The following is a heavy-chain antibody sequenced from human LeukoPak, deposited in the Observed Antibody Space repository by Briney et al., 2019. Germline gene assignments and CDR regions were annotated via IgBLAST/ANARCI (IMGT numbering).Heavy chain of an antibody. V-gene: IGHV3-21*01. CDR2: ISSSSYI. CDR1: GFTFSGYS. D-gene: IGHD6-13*01. J-gene: IGHJ4*02. Sequence: PGGSLRLSCAASGFTFSGYSMNWVRQAPGKGLEWVSSISSSSYIYYADSVKGRFTISRDNAKNLLYLQMNSLRAEDTAVYYCARGGMYSSSWLVAYWGQGTLVTVSS. CDR3: ARGGMYSSSWLVAY.